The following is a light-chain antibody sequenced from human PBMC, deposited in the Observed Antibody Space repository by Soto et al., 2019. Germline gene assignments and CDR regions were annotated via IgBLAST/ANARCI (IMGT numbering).Light chain of an antibody. CDR1: QSVSSSY. CDR2: GAS. CDR3: LQYGTSLTGT. Sequence: EIVLTQSPGTLSLSPGERATLSCRASQSVSSSYLSWYQQKPGQAPRLLIYGASSRATGIPDRFSGSGSGTDFTLTISRLEPEDFAVYYCLQYGTSLTGTFGQGAKVEIK. J-gene: IGKJ1*01. V-gene: IGKV3-20*01.